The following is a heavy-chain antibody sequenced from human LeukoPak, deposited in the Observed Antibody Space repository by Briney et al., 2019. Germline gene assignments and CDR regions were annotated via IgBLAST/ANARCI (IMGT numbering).Heavy chain of an antibody. D-gene: IGHD4-17*01. CDR3: AKDDYGDYSFYY. CDR1: GFTFDDYA. J-gene: IGHJ4*02. CDR2: ISGSGGST. V-gene: IGHV3-23*01. Sequence: PGGSLRLSCAASGFTFDDYAMHWVRQAPGKGLEWVSAISGSGGSTYYADSVKGRFAISRDNSKNTLYLQMNSLRAEDTAVYYCAKDDYGDYSFYYWGQGTLVTVSS.